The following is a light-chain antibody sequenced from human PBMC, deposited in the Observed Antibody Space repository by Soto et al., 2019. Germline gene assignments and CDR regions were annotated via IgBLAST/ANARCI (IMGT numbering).Light chain of an antibody. Sequence: EIVLTQSPGTLSLSPGERATLSCRASQSVTDSYLAWYQHKPGQAPGLLIYDASTRAAAIPDRFSGGGSGTDFTLTISSLEPEDFAVYYCQQYGSSPYAFGQGTKLEI. CDR2: DAS. J-gene: IGKJ2*01. CDR3: QQYGSSPYA. CDR1: QSVTDSY. V-gene: IGKV3-20*01.